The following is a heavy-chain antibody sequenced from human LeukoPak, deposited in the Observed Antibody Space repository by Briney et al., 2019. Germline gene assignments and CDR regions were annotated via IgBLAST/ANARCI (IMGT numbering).Heavy chain of an antibody. CDR3: ARDSGMGSDGGFDY. Sequence: GVSLSLSCAASGFTFCSFTMRRLRQAPGKGLVWVSALIGSCGRAYYAHTVKGRFTIYTDNSTNTLYLQMNSLRAEDTAVYYCARDSGMGSDGGFDYWGQGTLVTASS. D-gene: IGHD3-16*01. V-gene: IGHV3-23*01. CDR1: GFTFCSFT. CDR2: LIGSCGRA. J-gene: IGHJ4*02.